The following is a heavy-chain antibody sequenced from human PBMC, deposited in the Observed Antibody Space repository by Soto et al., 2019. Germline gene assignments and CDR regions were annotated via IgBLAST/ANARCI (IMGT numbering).Heavy chain of an antibody. D-gene: IGHD4-17*01. CDR2: IYYSGTT. Sequence: SETLSLTSTVSGGSISSYYWSWIRQPPGKGLEWIGYIYYSGTTKYNPSLKSRVTISVDTSKNQFSLKLSSVTAADTAVYYCARHESSGDYDFNYWGQGALVTVSS. J-gene: IGHJ4*02. CDR3: ARHESSGDYDFNY. V-gene: IGHV4-59*08. CDR1: GGSISSYY.